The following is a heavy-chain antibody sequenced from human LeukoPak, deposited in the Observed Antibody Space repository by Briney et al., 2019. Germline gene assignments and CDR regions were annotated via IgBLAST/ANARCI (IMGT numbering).Heavy chain of an antibody. V-gene: IGHV5-10-1*01. Sequence: GESLRISCKGSGCSFTSYWISWVRQMPGKGLEWMGRIDPSDSYTNYSPSFQGHVTISADKSISTAYLQWSSLKASDTAMYYCARLGDDCSSTSCPDYWGQGTLVTVSS. CDR2: IDPSDSYT. J-gene: IGHJ4*02. CDR3: ARLGDDCSSTSCPDY. D-gene: IGHD2-2*01. CDR1: GCSFTSYW.